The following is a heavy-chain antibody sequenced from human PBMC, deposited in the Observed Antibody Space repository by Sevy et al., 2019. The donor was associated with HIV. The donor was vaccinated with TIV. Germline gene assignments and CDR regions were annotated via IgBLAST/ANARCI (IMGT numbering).Heavy chain of an antibody. CDR1: GFTFSDYY. D-gene: IGHD2-21*01. CDR2: VNQDGSQK. V-gene: IGHV3-7*01. CDR3: ARELWPGDY. J-gene: IGHJ4*02. Sequence: GGSLRLSCAASGFTFSDYYMGWVRQAPGKGLEWVANVNQDGSQKHYVGSVMGRFSVSRDNAKNSVYLQMNRLRVDDTGIYYCARELWPGDYWGQGTLVTVSS.